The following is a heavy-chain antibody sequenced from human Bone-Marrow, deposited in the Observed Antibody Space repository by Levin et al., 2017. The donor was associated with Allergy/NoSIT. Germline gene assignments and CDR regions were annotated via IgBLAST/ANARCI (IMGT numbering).Heavy chain of an antibody. J-gene: IGHJ4*02. CDR1: DFTFSKYG. V-gene: IGHV3-30*18. CDR3: AKEFHEYAGGWFFDY. D-gene: IGHD2-15*01. Sequence: GESLKISCAASDFTFSKYGMHWVRQAPGKGLEWVAVISHDGRVTFYADSMRGRFTISRDNSKNTLFLHMDSPRDEDTAVYYCAKEFHEYAGGWFFDYWGQGTPVTVSS. CDR2: ISHDGRVT.